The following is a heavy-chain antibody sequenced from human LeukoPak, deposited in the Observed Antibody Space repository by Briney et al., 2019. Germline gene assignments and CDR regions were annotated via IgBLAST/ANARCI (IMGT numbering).Heavy chain of an antibody. Sequence: GGSLRLSCAVSGFTFSSYEMNWIRQAPGKGLEWVSYISSSSKTIYYADSVKGRFTISRDNAKNSLYLQMNSLRDEDTAVYYCATGARLSFDYWGQGTLVTVSS. CDR1: GFTFSSYE. V-gene: IGHV3-48*02. CDR3: ATGARLSFDY. J-gene: IGHJ4*02. CDR2: ISSSSKTI.